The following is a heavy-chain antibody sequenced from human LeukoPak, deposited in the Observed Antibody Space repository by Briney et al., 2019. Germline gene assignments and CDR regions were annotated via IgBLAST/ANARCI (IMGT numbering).Heavy chain of an antibody. D-gene: IGHD3-22*01. CDR2: INHSGST. Sequence: SETLSLTCAVYGGSFSGYYWSWIRQPPGKGLEWIGEINHSGSTNYNPSLKSRVTISVDTSKNQFSLKLSSVTAADTAVYYCARTAVTTIAFDIWGQGTMVTVSS. CDR3: ARTAVTTIAFDI. CDR1: GGSFSGYY. J-gene: IGHJ3*02. V-gene: IGHV4-34*01.